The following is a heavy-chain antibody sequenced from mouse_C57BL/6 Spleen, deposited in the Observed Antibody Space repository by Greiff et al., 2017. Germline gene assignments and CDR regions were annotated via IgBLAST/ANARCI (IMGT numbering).Heavy chain of an antibody. D-gene: IGHD3-2*02. CDR3: ARRSSGSPYYYAMDY. V-gene: IGHV1-69*01. J-gene: IGHJ4*01. CDR2: IDPSDSYT. CDR1: GYTFTSYW. Sequence: QVQLKQPGAELVMPGASVKLSCKASGYTFTSYWMHWVKQRPGQGLEWIGEIDPSDSYTNYNQKFKGKSTLTVDKSSSTAYMQLSSLTSEDSAVYYCARRSSGSPYYYAMDYWGQGTSVTVSS.